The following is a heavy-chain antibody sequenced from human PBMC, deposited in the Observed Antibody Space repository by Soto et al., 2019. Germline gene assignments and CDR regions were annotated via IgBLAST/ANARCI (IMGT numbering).Heavy chain of an antibody. CDR3: ARAETVTIFGVAIDYYGMDV. V-gene: IGHV3-30-3*01. CDR1: GFTFGSYA. Sequence: GGSLRLSCAASGFTFGSYAMHWGRQAPGKGLEWVAVISYDASNKYYADSVKGRFTISRDSSKNTLYLQMNSLRAEDTAVYYCARAETVTIFGVAIDYYGMDVWGQGTTVTSP. CDR2: ISYDASNK. D-gene: IGHD3-3*01. J-gene: IGHJ6*02.